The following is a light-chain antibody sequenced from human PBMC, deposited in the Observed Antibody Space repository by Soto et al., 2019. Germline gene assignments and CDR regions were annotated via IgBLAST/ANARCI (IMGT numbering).Light chain of an antibody. CDR1: SSDIGAYSY. CDR2: DVS. J-gene: IGLJ2*01. V-gene: IGLV2-14*01. CDR3: SSYASSRPYVV. Sequence: QSVLTQPASVSGSPGQSITISCTGTSSDIGAYSYVSWYQQHPGKAPKLMIYDVSNRPSGVSNRFSGSKSGNTASLTISGLQAEDEGDYYCSSYASSRPYVVFGGGTKLTVL.